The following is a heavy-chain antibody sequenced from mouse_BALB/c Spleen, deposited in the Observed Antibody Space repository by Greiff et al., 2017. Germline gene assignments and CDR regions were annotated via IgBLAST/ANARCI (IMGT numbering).Heavy chain of an antibody. CDR3: ARHEDYGSSYFAY. J-gene: IGHJ3*01. D-gene: IGHD1-1*01. Sequence: EVQLVESGGDLVKPGGSLKLSCAASGFTFSSYGMSWVRQTPDKRLEWVATISSGGSYTYYPDSVKGRFTISRDNAKNTLYLQMSSLKSEDTAMYYCARHEDYGSSYFAYWGQGTLVTVSA. CDR2: ISSGGSYT. CDR1: GFTFSSYG. V-gene: IGHV5-6*01.